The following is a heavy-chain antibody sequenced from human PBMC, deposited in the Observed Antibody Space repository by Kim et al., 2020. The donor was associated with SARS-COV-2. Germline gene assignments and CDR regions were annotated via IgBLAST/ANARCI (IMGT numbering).Heavy chain of an antibody. V-gene: IGHV1-3*01. CDR1: GYTFSRYA. J-gene: IGHJ5*02. CDR2: IDAGGGNT. Sequence: ASVKVSCKASGYTFSRYAIHWMRQAPGQRLEWMGWIDAGGGNTKYSQRFQGRVTITRDTSASTTYMELSSLRSEDTGISYCARGWSATGIDPWGQGTLVTVSS. D-gene: IGHD2-15*01. CDR3: ARGWSATGIDP.